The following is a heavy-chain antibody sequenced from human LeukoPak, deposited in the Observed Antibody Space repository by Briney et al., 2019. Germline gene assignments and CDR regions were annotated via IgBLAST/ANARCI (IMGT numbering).Heavy chain of an antibody. Sequence: SETLSLTCAVSGYSISSGYYWGWIRQPPGKGLEWIGSIYHSGSTSYNPSLKSRVTISVDTSKNQFSLKLSSVTAADTAVYYCARLTLRRDIVVVWWFDPWGQGTLVTVSS. V-gene: IGHV4-38-2*01. J-gene: IGHJ5*02. CDR2: IYHSGST. D-gene: IGHD2-2*01. CDR1: GYSISSGYY. CDR3: ARLTLRRDIVVVWWFDP.